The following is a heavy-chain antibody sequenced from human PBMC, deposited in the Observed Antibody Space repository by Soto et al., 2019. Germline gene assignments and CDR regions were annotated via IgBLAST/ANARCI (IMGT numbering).Heavy chain of an antibody. D-gene: IGHD6-13*01. CDR1: GFTFSSYA. J-gene: IGHJ5*02. CDR2: ITGSGAGS. CDR3: AMAYSSSWTNDWFDP. V-gene: IGHV3-23*01. Sequence: EVQLLESGGGWLQPGGSLRLSCAASGFTFSSYAMNWVPQAPGKGLEWVSGITGSGAGSYYSDSVKGRFTISRDNSKMTLYLKMNSLRAEETAVLYCAMAYSSSWTNDWFDPWGQGTLVTVSS.